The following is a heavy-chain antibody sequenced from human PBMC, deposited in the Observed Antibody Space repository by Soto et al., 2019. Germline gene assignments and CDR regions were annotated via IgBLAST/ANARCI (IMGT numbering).Heavy chain of an antibody. V-gene: IGHV4-59*01. Sequence: PSETLSLTCTVSGGSISSYYWSWIRQPPGKGLEWMGYIYYSGSTNYNPSLKSRITISVDTSKNQFSLKLSSVTAADTAVYYCARVPDSRDYYDSSGFWFDPWGQGTLVTVSS. CDR1: GGSISSYY. CDR2: IYYSGST. D-gene: IGHD3-22*01. J-gene: IGHJ5*02. CDR3: ARVPDSRDYYDSSGFWFDP.